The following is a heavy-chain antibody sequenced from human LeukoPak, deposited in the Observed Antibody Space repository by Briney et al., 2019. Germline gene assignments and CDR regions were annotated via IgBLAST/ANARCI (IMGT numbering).Heavy chain of an antibody. CDR3: ARRGGSSWHAY. D-gene: IGHD6-13*01. CDR2: IFYSGTA. CDR1: GVSISSSTYY. Sequence: SETLSLTCTVSGVSISSSTYYWDWLRQPPGKGLEWFGSIFYSGTAYYIPSLKSRVTISVDTSKNQFSLILNSVTAADTAMYYCARRGGSSWHAYWGQGTLVTVSS. V-gene: IGHV4-39*01. J-gene: IGHJ4*02.